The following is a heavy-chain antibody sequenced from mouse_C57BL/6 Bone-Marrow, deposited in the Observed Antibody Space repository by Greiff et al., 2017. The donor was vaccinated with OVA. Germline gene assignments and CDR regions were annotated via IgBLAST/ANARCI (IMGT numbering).Heavy chain of an antibody. CDR1: GYAFTNYL. CDR3: ARSGTLRFAY. D-gene: IGHD4-1*01. Sequence: LVESGAELVRPGTSVKVSCKASGYAFTNYLIEWVKQRPGQGLEWIGVINPGSGGTNYNEKFKGKATLTADKSSSTAYMQLSSLTSEDSAVYFCARSGTLRFAYWGQGTLVTVSA. V-gene: IGHV1-54*01. J-gene: IGHJ3*01. CDR2: INPGSGGT.